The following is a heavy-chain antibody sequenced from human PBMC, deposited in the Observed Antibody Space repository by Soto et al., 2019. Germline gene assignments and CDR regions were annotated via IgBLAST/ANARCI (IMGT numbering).Heavy chain of an antibody. Sequence: PSETLSLTCTVSGGSISGNYYYWAWIRQPPGKGLEWIGSISYSGTTNSNPSLKSRITISVDTSKDQFSLKLSSVSAIDTAVYYCARLGGVPSSSSGIAYWGQGTLVTVS. CDR2: ISYSGTT. J-gene: IGHJ4*02. D-gene: IGHD6-13*01. CDR3: ARLGGVPSSSSGIAY. CDR1: GGSISGNYYY. V-gene: IGHV4-39*01.